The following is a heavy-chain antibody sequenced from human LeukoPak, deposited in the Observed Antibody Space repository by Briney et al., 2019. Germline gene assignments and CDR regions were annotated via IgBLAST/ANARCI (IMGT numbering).Heavy chain of an antibody. J-gene: IGHJ4*02. CDR1: GFTFSSYS. Sequence: GGSLRLSCAASGFTFSSYSMNWVRQAPGKGLEWVSYISSSSSTIYYADSVKGRFTISRDNAKNSLYLQMNSLRAEDTALYYCARYSGQWSFDSWGQGTLVTVSS. CDR2: ISSSSSTI. D-gene: IGHD6-13*01. CDR3: ARYSGQWSFDS. V-gene: IGHV3-48*01.